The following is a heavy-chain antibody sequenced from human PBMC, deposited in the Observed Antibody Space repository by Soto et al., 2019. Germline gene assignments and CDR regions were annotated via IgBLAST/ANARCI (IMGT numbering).Heavy chain of an antibody. D-gene: IGHD6-19*01. CDR1: GGTFSNYA. CDR3: ASWVKAAGIGGNYYSAMDV. J-gene: IGHJ6*02. CDR2: IMPIFGRA. Sequence: QVQLVQSGAEVKKPGSSVKVSCKASGGTFSNYAFSWVRQAPGRGLEGCGVIMPIFGRADYAQKFRGRVTITSDESTTPAHMELSSLRSEDTAVYYCASWVKAAGIGGNYYSAMDVWGQGPTVTVSS. V-gene: IGHV1-69*05.